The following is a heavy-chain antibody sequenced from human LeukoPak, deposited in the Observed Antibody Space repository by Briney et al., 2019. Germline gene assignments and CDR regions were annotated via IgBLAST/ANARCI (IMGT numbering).Heavy chain of an antibody. D-gene: IGHD3-22*01. V-gene: IGHV4-4*07. Sequence: SETLSLTCTVSGGSISSYYWSWIRQPAGKGLEWIGRIYTSGSTNYNPSLKSRVTISVDTSKNQFSLKLSSVTVADTAVYYCARHYDSSGYWYYFDYWGQGTLVTVSS. CDR2: IYTSGST. CDR3: ARHYDSSGYWYYFDY. CDR1: GGSISSYY. J-gene: IGHJ4*02.